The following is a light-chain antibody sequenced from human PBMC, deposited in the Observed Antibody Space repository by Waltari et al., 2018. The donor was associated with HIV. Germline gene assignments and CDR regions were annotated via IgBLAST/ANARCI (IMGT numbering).Light chain of an antibody. CDR2: EGS. CDR3: CSYAGSSTSWV. V-gene: IGLV2-23*01. Sequence: QSALTQPASVSGSPGQSITISCTGTSSDVGSYNLVSWYQQHQGKAPKLMIYEGSKRPPWVSNRSSASQSCNTAALTISGLQADDDADYYCCSYAGSSTSWVFGGGTKLTVL. CDR1: SSDVGSYNL. J-gene: IGLJ3*02.